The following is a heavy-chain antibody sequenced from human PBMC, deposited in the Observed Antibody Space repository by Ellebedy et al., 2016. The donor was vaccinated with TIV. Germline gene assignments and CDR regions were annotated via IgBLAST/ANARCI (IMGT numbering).Heavy chain of an antibody. CDR1: GFTFSTYW. Sequence: GESLKISCAASGFTFSTYWMHWVRQAPGEGLVWVSRITGDGSGSNYADSVKGRFTISRDNAKNMLYLQMNSLGAEDTAAYYCARVLTASSLSYWGQGTLVTVSS. V-gene: IGHV3-74*01. CDR3: ARVLTASSLSY. J-gene: IGHJ4*02. CDR2: ITGDGSGS. D-gene: IGHD6-6*01.